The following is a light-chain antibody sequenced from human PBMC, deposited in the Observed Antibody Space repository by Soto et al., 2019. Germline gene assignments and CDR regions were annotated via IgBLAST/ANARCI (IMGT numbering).Light chain of an antibody. Sequence: QSVLTQPPSASGTPGQRVTISCSGSSCYIGSKYVYWYQQLPGTAPKLLIYRNDQRPSRISDRFSGSKSGTSASLAISGLRSEDEADYYCAAWDDSLSGYVFGPGTKLTVL. CDR3: AAWDDSLSGYV. CDR2: RND. CDR1: SCYIGSKY. J-gene: IGLJ1*01. V-gene: IGLV1-47*01.